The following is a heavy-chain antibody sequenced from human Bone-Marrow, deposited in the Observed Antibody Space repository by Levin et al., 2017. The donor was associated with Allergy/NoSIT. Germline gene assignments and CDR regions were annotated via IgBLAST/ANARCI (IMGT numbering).Heavy chain of an antibody. J-gene: IGHJ2*01. Sequence: GESLKISCIGSGFNFDDYGVAWVRQVPRKGLEWVCGLNWNGAAAGSADSVKGRFSISRENAKKAVFLQMSSLRAEDTGLYYCARRAAATVDWYFDRWGRGTLVTVSS. CDR3: ARRAAATVDWYFDR. D-gene: IGHD1-1*01. CDR2: LNWNGAAA. CDR1: GFNFDDYG. V-gene: IGHV3-20*04.